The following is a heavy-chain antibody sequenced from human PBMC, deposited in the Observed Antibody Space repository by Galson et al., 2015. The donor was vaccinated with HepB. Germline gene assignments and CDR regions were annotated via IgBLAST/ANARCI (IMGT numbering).Heavy chain of an antibody. J-gene: IGHJ4*02. CDR2: ISAYNGNT. V-gene: IGHV1-18*01. Sequence: SVKVSCKASGSTFTSYGISWVRQAPGQGLEWMGWISAYNGNTNYAQKLQGRVTMTTDTSTSTAYMELRSLRSDDTAVYYCARAGAGFGELFFDYWGQGTLVTVSS. D-gene: IGHD3-10*01. CDR3: ARAGAGFGELFFDY. CDR1: GSTFTSYG.